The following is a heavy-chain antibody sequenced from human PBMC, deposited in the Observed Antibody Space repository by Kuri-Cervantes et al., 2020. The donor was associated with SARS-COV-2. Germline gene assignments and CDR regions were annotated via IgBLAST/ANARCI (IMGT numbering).Heavy chain of an antibody. CDR3: AKDRVGVQDF. J-gene: IGHJ4*02. CDR1: GFNFSRTD. D-gene: IGHD2-21*01. V-gene: IGHV3-30*18. CDR2: ISHDGKNK. Sequence: GGSLRLSCAASGFNFSRTDMHWVRQAPGKGLEWVAVISHDGKNKKCIASGKGRFTISRDNSQNTLYRHMKSLRSEDTAMYYRAKDRVGVQDFWGQGTLVTVSS.